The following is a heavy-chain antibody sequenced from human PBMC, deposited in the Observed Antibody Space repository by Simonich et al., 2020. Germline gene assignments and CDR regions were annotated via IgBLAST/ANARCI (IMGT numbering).Heavy chain of an antibody. V-gene: IGHV1-18*01. CDR2: ISAYTGNQ. CDR3: ARASRGTWWYYYFDY. J-gene: IGHJ4*02. D-gene: IGHD2-15*01. Sequence: QVQLVQSGAEVKKPGASVKVSCKASGYTFTSYGISWVRQAPGQGLEWMGGISAYTGNQNYAPNSRARVTMTTDTATSTAYMKLRSLRSDDTAVYYCARASRGTWWYYYFDYWGQGTLVTVSS. CDR1: GYTFTSYG.